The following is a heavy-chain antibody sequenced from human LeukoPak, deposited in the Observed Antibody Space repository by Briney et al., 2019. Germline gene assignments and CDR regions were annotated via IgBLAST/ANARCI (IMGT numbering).Heavy chain of an antibody. V-gene: IGHV7-4-1*02. CDR2: INTNTGNP. J-gene: IGHJ4*02. CDR1: GYTFTSYA. CDR3: ARVTPPTAIVVVPAAPLDY. D-gene: IGHD2-2*01. Sequence: ASVKVSCKASGYTFTSYAMNWVRRAPGQGLEWMGWINTNTGNPTYAQGFTGRFVFSLDTSVSTAYLQISSLKAEDTAVYYCARVTPPTAIVVVPAAPLDYWGQGTLVTVSS.